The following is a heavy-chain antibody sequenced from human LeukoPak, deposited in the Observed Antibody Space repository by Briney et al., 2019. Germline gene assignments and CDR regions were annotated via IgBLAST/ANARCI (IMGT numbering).Heavy chain of an antibody. V-gene: IGHV1-2*02. CDR2: INPNRGGT. J-gene: IGHJ5*02. CDR1: GYSFNDYY. Sequence: GASVKVSCKASGYSFNDYYIHWASHAPGQGLELMGGINPNRGGTSYAQKFQGRVTMTRDTSITTAYMELSSLRSDDTAMYYCARDTCDGVTCYNWFDPWGQGTLVTVSS. D-gene: IGHD4-17*01. CDR3: ARDTCDGVTCYNWFDP.